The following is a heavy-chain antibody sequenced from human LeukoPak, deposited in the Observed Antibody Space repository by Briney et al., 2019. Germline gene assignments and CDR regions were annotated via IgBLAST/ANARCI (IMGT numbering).Heavy chain of an antibody. J-gene: IGHJ4*02. CDR3: ARAYCSGGSCYSGFDY. V-gene: IGHV4-4*07. Sequence: PSETLSVTRVVSGGSISSYYWSWIRQPAGKGLEWIGRICTSGSTNYNPSLKSRVTMPVDTSKNQFSLKLNSVTAADTAVYYCARAYCSGGSCYSGFDYWGQGTLVTVSS. D-gene: IGHD2-15*01. CDR2: ICTSGST. CDR1: GGSISSYY.